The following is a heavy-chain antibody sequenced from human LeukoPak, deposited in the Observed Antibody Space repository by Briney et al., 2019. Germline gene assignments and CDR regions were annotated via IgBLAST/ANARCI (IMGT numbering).Heavy chain of an antibody. CDR1: GFTFSNAW. Sequence: GGSLRLSCAASGFTFSNAWMSWVRQAPGKGLEWVSVIYSGGSTYYADSVKGRFTISRDNSKNTLYLQMNSLRAEDTAVYYCARTSPLTTVTYWGQGTLVTVSS. CDR3: ARTSPLTTVTY. D-gene: IGHD4-11*01. CDR2: IYSGGST. J-gene: IGHJ4*02. V-gene: IGHV3-53*01.